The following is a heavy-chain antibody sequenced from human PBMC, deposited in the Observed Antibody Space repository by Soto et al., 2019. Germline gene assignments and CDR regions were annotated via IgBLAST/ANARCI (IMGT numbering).Heavy chain of an antibody. Sequence: ASVKGSCKASGYTFTSYAMHWVRQAPGQRLEWMGWINAGNGNTKYSQKFQGRVTITRDTSASTAYMELSSLRSEDTAVYYCATNWVERSPGIDYWSQGTRVTVSS. CDR3: ATNWVERSPGIDY. V-gene: IGHV1-3*01. CDR1: GYTFTSYA. D-gene: IGHD1-1*01. CDR2: INAGNGNT. J-gene: IGHJ4*02.